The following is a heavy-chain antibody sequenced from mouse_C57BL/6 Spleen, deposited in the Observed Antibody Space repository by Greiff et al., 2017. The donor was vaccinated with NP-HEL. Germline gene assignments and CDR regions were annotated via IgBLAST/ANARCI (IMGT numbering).Heavy chain of an antibody. CDR2: ISSGGDYI. V-gene: IGHV5-9-1*02. Sequence: EVKLMESGEGLVKPGGSLKLSCAASGFTFSSYAMSWVRQTPEKRLEWVAYISSGGDYIYYADTVKGRFTIFRDNARNTLYLQMSRLKSEDTAMYYCTGDDYDGRDYAMDDWGQGTSVTVSS. CDR3: TGDDYDGRDYAMDD. CDR1: GFTFSSYA. D-gene: IGHD2-4*01. J-gene: IGHJ4*01.